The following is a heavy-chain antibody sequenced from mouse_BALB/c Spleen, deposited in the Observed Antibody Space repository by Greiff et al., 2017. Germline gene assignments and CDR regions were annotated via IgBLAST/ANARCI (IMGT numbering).Heavy chain of an antibody. J-gene: IGHJ2*01. Sequence: EVQVVESGGGLVQPGGSRKLSCAASGFTFSDYGMAWVRQDPGKGPEWVAFISNLAYSIYYADTVTGRGTISRENAKNTLYLEMSSLRSEDTAMYYYSRRRSAGNFDYWGQGTTLTVSS. CDR3: SRRRSAGNFDY. CDR2: ISNLAYSI. V-gene: IGHV5-15*02. D-gene: IGHD1-1*01. CDR1: GFTFSDYG.